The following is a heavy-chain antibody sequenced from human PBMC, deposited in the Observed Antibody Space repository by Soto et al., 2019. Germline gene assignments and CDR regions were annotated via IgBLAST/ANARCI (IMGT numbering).Heavy chain of an antibody. CDR1: GFTFSSYA. D-gene: IGHD2-2*01. CDR2: IKSKTDGGTT. J-gene: IGHJ6*02. Sequence: GGSLRLSCAASGFTFSSYAMSWVRQAPGKGLEWVGRIKSKTDGGTTDYAAPVKGRFTISRDDSKNTLYLQMNSLKTEDTAVYYCTTATEAVGYCISTSCQSGMDVWGQGTTVTVSS. V-gene: IGHV3-15*01. CDR3: TTATEAVGYCISTSCQSGMDV.